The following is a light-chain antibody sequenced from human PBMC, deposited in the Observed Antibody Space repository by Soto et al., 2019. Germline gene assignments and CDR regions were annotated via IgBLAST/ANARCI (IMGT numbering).Light chain of an antibody. V-gene: IGLV1-40*01. CDR2: GNN. CDR3: QSYDSSLSGSV. J-gene: IGLJ1*01. Sequence: SGSGVPLEGGRISHTGSNSKFGAGYGVHWYQQLPGTAPNLLIYGNNNRPSGVPDRFSGSKSGTSASLAITGLQAEDEADYYCQSYDSSLSGSVFGPGTKFTVL. CDR1: NSKFGAGYG.